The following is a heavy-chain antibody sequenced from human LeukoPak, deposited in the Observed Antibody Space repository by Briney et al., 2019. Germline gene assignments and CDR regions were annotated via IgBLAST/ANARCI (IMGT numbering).Heavy chain of an antibody. CDR2: ISPNSGDT. J-gene: IGHJ5*02. CDR3: ASGWSITGWYNNWFDP. Sequence: ASVKVSCKASRYTFTGYYMHWVRQAPGQGLEWMGWISPNSGDTNYAQKFQGRVTMTRDTSITTVYMELSRLRSDDTAVYFCASGWSITGWYNNWFDPWGQGTLVTVSS. CDR1: RYTFTGYY. D-gene: IGHD6-19*01. V-gene: IGHV1-2*02.